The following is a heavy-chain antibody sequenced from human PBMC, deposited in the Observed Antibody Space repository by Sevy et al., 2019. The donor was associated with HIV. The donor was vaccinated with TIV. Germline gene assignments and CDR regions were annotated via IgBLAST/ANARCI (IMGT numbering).Heavy chain of an antibody. D-gene: IGHD6-19*01. CDR1: GGSISSSTYY. CDR3: ARHGGIAVATLDY. Sequence: SETLCLTCTVSGGSISSSTYYWGWIRQPPGKGLEWIASIYYSGSTYYNVSLESRVTISVDMSKNQFSMRLSSVTAADTAVYYCARHGGIAVATLDYWGQGTLVTVSS. V-gene: IGHV4-39*01. J-gene: IGHJ4*02. CDR2: IYYSGST.